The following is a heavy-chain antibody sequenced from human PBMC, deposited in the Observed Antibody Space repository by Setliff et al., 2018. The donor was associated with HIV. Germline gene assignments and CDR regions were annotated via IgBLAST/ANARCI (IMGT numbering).Heavy chain of an antibody. CDR2: IIPIFGTA. D-gene: IGHD1-20*01. V-gene: IGHV1-69*05. Sequence: GASVKVSCKASGGTFSSYAISWVRQAPGQGLEWMGGIIPIFGTANYAQKFQGRVTMTTDTSTSTAYMEMRSLRSDDTAVYFCARDVDNAGTHPPDYWGQGTLVT. CDR1: GGTFSSYA. CDR3: ARDVDNAGTHPPDY. J-gene: IGHJ4*02.